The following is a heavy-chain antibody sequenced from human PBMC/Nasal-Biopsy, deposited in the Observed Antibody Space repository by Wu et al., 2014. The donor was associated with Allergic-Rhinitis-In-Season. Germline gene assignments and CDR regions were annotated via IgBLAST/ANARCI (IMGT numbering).Heavy chain of an antibody. CDR2: IHHSGSA. CDR1: GGSFSSYY. V-gene: IGHV4-59*01. CDR3: ARLNTGSYSEFDS. D-gene: IGHD3-10*01. J-gene: IGHJ4*02. Sequence: TLSLTCTVSGGSFSSYYWSWIRQPPGKGLEYIGYIHHSGSANYNPSLTSRVTISVDTSKNSFSLKLTSLTAADTAVYYCARLNTGSYSEFDSWGQGTLITVSS.